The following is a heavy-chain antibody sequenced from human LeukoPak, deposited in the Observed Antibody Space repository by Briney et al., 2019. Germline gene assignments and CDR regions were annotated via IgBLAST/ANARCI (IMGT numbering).Heavy chain of an antibody. J-gene: IGHJ3*02. CDR3: ARDLVTVTKGFDI. CDR2: ISYRGST. CDR1: GDSFSSHY. V-gene: IGHV4-59*11. Sequence: PSETLSLTCTVSGDSFSSHYWTWIRQPPGEGLEWIGYISYRGSTNYNPSLKSRVTISIDTSKNQFSLRLSSVTAADTAVYYCARDLVTVTKGFDIWGQGTMVSVSS. D-gene: IGHD4-17*01.